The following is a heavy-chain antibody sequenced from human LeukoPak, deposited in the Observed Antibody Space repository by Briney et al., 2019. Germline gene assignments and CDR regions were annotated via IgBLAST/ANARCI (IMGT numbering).Heavy chain of an antibody. J-gene: IGHJ5*02. V-gene: IGHV4-61*02. Sequence: PSETLSLTCTVSGGSISSGSYYWSWIRQPAGKGLEWIGRIYTSGSTNYNPSLKSRVTISVDKSKNQFSLKLSSVTAADTAVYYCARWFGEEWFDPWGQGTLVTVSS. CDR2: IYTSGST. D-gene: IGHD3-10*01. CDR1: GGSISSGSYY. CDR3: ARWFGEEWFDP.